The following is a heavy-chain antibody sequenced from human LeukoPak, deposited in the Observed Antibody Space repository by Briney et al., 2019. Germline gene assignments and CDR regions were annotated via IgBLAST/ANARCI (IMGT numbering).Heavy chain of an antibody. D-gene: IGHD5-24*01. V-gene: IGHV4-34*01. Sequence: SETLSLTCAVYGGSFSGYYWSWIRQPPGKGLEWIGEINQSGSTNYTPSLKSRVTISVDTSKNQFSLNLSSVTAADTAVYYCASGGDGYNPLDYWGQGTLVTVSS. CDR1: GGSFSGYY. J-gene: IGHJ4*02. CDR3: ASGGDGYNPLDY. CDR2: INQSGST.